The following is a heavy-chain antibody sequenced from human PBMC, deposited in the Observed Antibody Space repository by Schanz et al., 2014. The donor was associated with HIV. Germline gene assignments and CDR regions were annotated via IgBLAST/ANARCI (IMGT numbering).Heavy chain of an antibody. J-gene: IGHJ5*02. CDR1: GYTFTGYF. CDR3: ARTRFQLQWFDP. CDR2: FNPNSGGT. D-gene: IGHD2-2*01. V-gene: IGHV1-2*02. Sequence: QVQLVQSGAEMKKPGASVKVSCKTSGYTFTGYFMHWVRQAPGPGLEWMGWFNPNSGGTNYAQKFQGRVTMTSDTSLSTPYMGLTRLTSDDTAVYYCARTRFQLQWFDPWGQGTLVSVSS.